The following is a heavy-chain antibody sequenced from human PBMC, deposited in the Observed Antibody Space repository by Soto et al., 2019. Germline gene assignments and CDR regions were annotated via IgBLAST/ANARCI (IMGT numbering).Heavy chain of an antibody. Sequence: GGSLRLSCVASGFTFDNYAMNWVRQAPGGGLEWVSNIGGRGGNTVYADSMRGRFTISRDNSKNTVYLEMHNLRVEDSATYYCATPSAYGDFAGSFDSWGQGTLVTVSS. V-gene: IGHV3-23*01. CDR3: ATPSAYGDFAGSFDS. D-gene: IGHD4-17*01. CDR2: IGGRGGNT. J-gene: IGHJ4*02. CDR1: GFTFDNYA.